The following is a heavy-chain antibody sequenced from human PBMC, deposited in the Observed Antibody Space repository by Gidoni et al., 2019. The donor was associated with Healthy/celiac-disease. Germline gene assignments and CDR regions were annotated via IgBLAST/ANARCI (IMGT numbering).Heavy chain of an antibody. D-gene: IGHD1-26*01. CDR3: AKDDVGDGYNPDY. CDR2: ISYDGSNK. J-gene: IGHJ4*02. CDR1: GFTFSSYG. V-gene: IGHV3-30*18. Sequence: QVQLVESGGGVVQPGRSLRLSCAASGFTFSSYGMHWVRQAPGKGLEWVAVISYDGSNKYYADSVKGRFTISRDNSKNTLYLQMNSLRAEDTAVYYCAKDDVGDGYNPDYWGQGTLVTVSS.